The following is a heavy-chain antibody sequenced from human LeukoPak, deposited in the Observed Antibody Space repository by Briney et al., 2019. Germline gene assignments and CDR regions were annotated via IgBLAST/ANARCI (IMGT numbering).Heavy chain of an antibody. J-gene: IGHJ4*02. CDR3: ARDLPGWCYFDY. V-gene: IGHV3-33*01. D-gene: IGHD6-19*01. Sequence: GGSLRLSCAASGFTFSSYGMHWVRQAPGKGLEWVAVIWYDGSNKYYADSVKGRFTISRDNSKNALYLQMNSLRAEDTAVYYCARDLPGWCYFDYWGQGTLVTVSS. CDR1: GFTFSSYG. CDR2: IWYDGSNK.